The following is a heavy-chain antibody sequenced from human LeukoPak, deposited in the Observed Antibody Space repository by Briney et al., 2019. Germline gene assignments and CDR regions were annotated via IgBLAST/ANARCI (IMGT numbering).Heavy chain of an antibody. Sequence: ASVKVSCKASGYTFTSYGISWVRQAPGQGLEWMGWISAYNGNTNYAQKLQGRVTMTTDTSTSTAYMEPRSLRSDDTAVYYCARDGRPYCSSTSCSPGYDYWGQGTLVTVSS. V-gene: IGHV1-18*04. J-gene: IGHJ4*02. CDR2: ISAYNGNT. D-gene: IGHD2-2*01. CDR3: ARDGRPYCSSTSCSPGYDY. CDR1: GYTFTSYG.